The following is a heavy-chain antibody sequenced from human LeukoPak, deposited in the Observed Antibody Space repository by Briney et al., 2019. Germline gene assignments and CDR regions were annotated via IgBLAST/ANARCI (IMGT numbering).Heavy chain of an antibody. V-gene: IGHV4-59*08. CDR2: IYYSGST. CDR1: GGSISSYY. CDR3: ASNPPAFITGTTLLDY. Sequence: SETLSLTCTVSGGSISSYYWSWIRQPPGKGLEWIGYIYYSGSTNYNPSLKSRVTISVDTSKNQFSLKLSSVTAADTAVYYCASNPPAFITGTTLLDYWGQGTLVTVSS. J-gene: IGHJ4*02. D-gene: IGHD1-7*01.